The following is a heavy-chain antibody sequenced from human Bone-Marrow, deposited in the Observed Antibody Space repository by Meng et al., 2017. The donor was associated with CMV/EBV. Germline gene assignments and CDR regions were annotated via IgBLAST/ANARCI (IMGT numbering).Heavy chain of an antibody. Sequence: ASVMVSCKASGYTFTGYYMHWVRQAPGQGLEWMGWINPNSGGTNYAQKFQGRVTMTRDTSISTAYMELSRLRSDDTAVYYCARTFTITIFGVVIGTPYGMDVWGQGTTVTVSS. J-gene: IGHJ6*02. D-gene: IGHD3-3*01. CDR2: INPNSGGT. CDR3: ARTFTITIFGVVIGTPYGMDV. V-gene: IGHV1-2*02. CDR1: GYTFTGYY.